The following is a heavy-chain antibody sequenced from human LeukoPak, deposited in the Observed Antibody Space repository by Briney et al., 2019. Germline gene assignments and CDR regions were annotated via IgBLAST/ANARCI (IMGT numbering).Heavy chain of an antibody. J-gene: IGHJ4*02. V-gene: IGHV3-33*01. CDR3: ARDLDY. Sequence: GLEWVAVIWYDGSNKYYADSVKGRFTISRDNSKNTLYLQMNSLRAEDTAVYYCARDLDYWGQGTLVTVSS. CDR2: IWYDGSNK.